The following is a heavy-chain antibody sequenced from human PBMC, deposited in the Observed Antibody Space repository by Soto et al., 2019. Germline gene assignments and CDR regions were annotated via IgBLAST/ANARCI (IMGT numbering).Heavy chain of an antibody. V-gene: IGHV5-51*01. J-gene: IGHJ3*02. CDR3: GRPGIAAAGKSGAFDI. D-gene: IGHD6-13*01. Sequence: PGESLKISCKGSGFTFTNYWIGWVRQMPGKGLEWVGIIYPGDSDTRYSPSFQGLVTISADKSISTAYLQWSSLEASDTAMYYCGRPGIAAAGKSGAFDIWGQGTMVTVSS. CDR1: GFTFTNYW. CDR2: IYPGDSDT.